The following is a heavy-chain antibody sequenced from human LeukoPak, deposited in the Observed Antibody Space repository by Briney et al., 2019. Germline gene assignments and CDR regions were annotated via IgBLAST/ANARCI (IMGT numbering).Heavy chain of an antibody. J-gene: IGHJ4*02. CDR2: ISGSGGST. CDR1: GFTFSSYA. V-gene: IGHV3-23*01. D-gene: IGHD4-17*01. CDR3: AKTQRPMTTVTTFDY. Sequence: GGSLRLSCAASGFTFSSYAMSWVRQAPGKGLEWVSAISGSGGSTYYADSVKGRFTISRDNSKNTLYLQMNSLRAEDTAVYYCAKTQRPMTTVTTFDYWDQGTLVTVSS.